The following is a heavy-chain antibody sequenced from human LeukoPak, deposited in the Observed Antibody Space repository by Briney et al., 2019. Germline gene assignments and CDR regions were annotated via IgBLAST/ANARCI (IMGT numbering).Heavy chain of an antibody. CDR1: EFTFSSYP. CDR3: ACIAAAGTYFDY. Sequence: GGSLRLSCAASEFTFSSYPMSWVRQAPGKGLEWVSAISGRGDSTYYADSMKGRFTISRDNSKNTLYLQMNSLRAEDTAVYFCACIAAAGTYFDYWGQGTLVTVSS. CDR2: ISGRGDST. V-gene: IGHV3-23*01. D-gene: IGHD6-13*01. J-gene: IGHJ4*02.